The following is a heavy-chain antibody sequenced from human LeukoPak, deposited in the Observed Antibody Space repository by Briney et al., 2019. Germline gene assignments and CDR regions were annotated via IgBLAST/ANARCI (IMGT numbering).Heavy chain of an antibody. D-gene: IGHD1-14*01. CDR3: ARGGTFYRRTLLNYFDY. CDR1: GGTFITYA. CDR2: IIPISGTA. V-gene: IGHV1-69*05. Sequence: SVTVSCTSSGGTFITYAISWVRQAPGQGLEWMGGIIPISGTANYAQKFQGRVTFTTDESTNTAYMELSSLRSEDTAVYYCARGGTFYRRTLLNYFDYWGQGALVTVSS. J-gene: IGHJ4*02.